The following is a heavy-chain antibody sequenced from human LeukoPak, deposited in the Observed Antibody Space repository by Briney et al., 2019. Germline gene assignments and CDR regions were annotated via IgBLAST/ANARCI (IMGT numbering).Heavy chain of an antibody. D-gene: IGHD3-3*01. Sequence: GGSLRLSCAASGFTFSSYSMNWVRQAPGKGLEWVSSTSSSSSYIYYADSVKGRFTISRDNAKNSLYLQMNSLRAEDTAVYYCARDPGGAIIPNFDYWGQGTLVTVSS. CDR1: GFTFSSYS. V-gene: IGHV3-21*01. J-gene: IGHJ4*02. CDR3: ARDPGGAIIPNFDY. CDR2: TSSSSSYI.